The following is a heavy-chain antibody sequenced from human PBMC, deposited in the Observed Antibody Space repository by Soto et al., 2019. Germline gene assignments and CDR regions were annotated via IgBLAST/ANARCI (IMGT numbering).Heavy chain of an antibody. CDR2: IYYSWST. J-gene: IGHJ3*02. D-gene: IGHD2-2*01. CDR1: GGSISSSSYY. V-gene: IGHV4-39*01. Sequence: QLQLQESGPGLVKPSETLSLTCTVSGGSISSSSYYWGWIRQPPGKGLEWIGSIYYSWSTYYNPSLKSRVTISVDTSKTQFALKLSSVTAAYTAVYSCASHSLVAEYPFDIWGQGTMVTVSS. CDR3: ASHSLVAEYPFDI.